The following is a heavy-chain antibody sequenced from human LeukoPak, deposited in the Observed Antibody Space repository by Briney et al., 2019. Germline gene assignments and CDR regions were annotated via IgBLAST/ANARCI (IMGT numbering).Heavy chain of an antibody. D-gene: IGHD2-15*01. V-gene: IGHV3-7*04. CDR2: IKQDGSEK. CDR3: ARVRGGYCSGGSCYSAFDI. J-gene: IGHJ3*02. CDR1: GYTFSSYW. Sequence: GGSLRLSCAASGYTFSSYWMSWVRQAPGKGLEWVANIKQDGSEKYYVDSVKGRFTISRDNAQNSLYLQMNSLRAEDTAVYYCARVRGGYCSGGSCYSAFDIWGQGTMVTVSS.